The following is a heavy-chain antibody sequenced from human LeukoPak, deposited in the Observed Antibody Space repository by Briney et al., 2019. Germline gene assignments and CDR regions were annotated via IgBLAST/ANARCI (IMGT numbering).Heavy chain of an antibody. CDR2: ISYDGSNK. CDR3: ARNGVNYGDEDFDY. V-gene: IGHV3-30-3*01. J-gene: IGHJ4*02. CDR1: GFTFSSYA. Sequence: GGSLRLSCAASGFTFSSYAMHWVRQAPGKGLEWVAVISYDGSNKYYADSVKGRFTISRDNSKNTLYLQMNSLRAEDTAVYYCARNGVNYGDEDFDYWGQGTLVTVSS. D-gene: IGHD4-17*01.